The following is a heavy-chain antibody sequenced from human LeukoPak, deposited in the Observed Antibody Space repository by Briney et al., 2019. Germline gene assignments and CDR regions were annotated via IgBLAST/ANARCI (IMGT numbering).Heavy chain of an antibody. J-gene: IGHJ4*02. CDR3: ARDKIEGPTFLDY. CDR1: GFTFCSYW. V-gene: IGHV3-7*01. D-gene: IGHD1-26*01. CDR2: IKQDGSEA. Sequence: GGSLRLSCSASGFTFCSYWMRWVRQSRVKGLEWVANIKQDGSEAYYVDSVKGRFTISRDNGKNSLFLQMDSLRAEDTALYYCARDKIEGPTFLDYWGQGALVTVSS.